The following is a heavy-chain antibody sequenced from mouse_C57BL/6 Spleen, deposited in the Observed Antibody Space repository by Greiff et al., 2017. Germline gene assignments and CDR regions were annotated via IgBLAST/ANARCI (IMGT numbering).Heavy chain of an antibody. D-gene: IGHD1-1*02. J-gene: IGHJ4*01. V-gene: IGHV5-6*01. CDR1: GFTFSSYG. CDR3: ARHDGGQDYYAMDY. Sequence: EVKVVESGGDLVKPGGSLKLSCAASGFTFSSYGMSWVRQTPDKRLEWVATISSGGSYTYYPDSVKGRFTISRDNAKNTLYLQMSSLKSEDTAMYYCARHDGGQDYYAMDYWGQGTSVTVSS. CDR2: ISSGGSYT.